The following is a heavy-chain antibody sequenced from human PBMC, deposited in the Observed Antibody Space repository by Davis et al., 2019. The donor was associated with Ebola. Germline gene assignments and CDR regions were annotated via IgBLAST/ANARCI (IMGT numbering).Heavy chain of an antibody. Sequence: SETLSLTCAVSGGSVSSNDWLSWVRQSPGKGLEWTGEIYQAGDTNYNPSLNSRVSISMDNSKNQFSLKFTSVTAADTAVYYCVRLYWGLLSTGTNNWFDPWGQGTLVTVSS. D-gene: IGHD1-1*01. CDR2: IYQAGDT. V-gene: IGHV4-4*02. J-gene: IGHJ5*02. CDR1: GGSVSSNDW. CDR3: VRLYWGLLSTGTNNWFDP.